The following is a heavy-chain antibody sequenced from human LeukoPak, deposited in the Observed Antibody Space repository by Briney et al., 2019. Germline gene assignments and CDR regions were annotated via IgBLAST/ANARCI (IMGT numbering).Heavy chain of an antibody. V-gene: IGHV4-59*11. CDR3: ARDPPSSRFPNYWYFDL. D-gene: IGHD3-10*01. J-gene: IGHJ2*01. CDR2: IYYSGST. Sequence: SETLSLTCTVSGGSISSHYWSWIRQPPGKGLEWIGDIYYSGSTNYNPSLKSRVTISVDTSKNQFSLTLSSAPAADTAVYSCARDPPSSRFPNYWYFDLWGRGTLVTVSS. CDR1: GGSISSHY.